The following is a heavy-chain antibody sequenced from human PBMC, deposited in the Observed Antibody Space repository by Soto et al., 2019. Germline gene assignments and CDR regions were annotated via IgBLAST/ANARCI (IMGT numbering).Heavy chain of an antibody. CDR1: GYTFTSND. Sequence: QVQLVQSGAEVKKPGASVKVSCKASGYTFTSNDINWVRQAPGQGPEWMGWMNPNNGKTGFAQKFQGRMTMTRNTSISTAYTELSSPRSDDTAVYFCARPLCRSTRCGPYFFDSWGQGSLVTVSS. V-gene: IGHV1-8*01. CDR3: ARPLCRSTRCGPYFFDS. D-gene: IGHD2-2*01. CDR2: MNPNNGKT. J-gene: IGHJ4*02.